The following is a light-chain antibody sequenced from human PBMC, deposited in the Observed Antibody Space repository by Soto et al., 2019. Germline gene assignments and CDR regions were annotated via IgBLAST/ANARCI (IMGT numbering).Light chain of an antibody. V-gene: IGLV1-44*01. CDR2: ANN. Sequence: QSVLTQPPSASGTPGQRVTISCSGGSSNIGSNTVNWYQQLPGTAPKLFIYANNQRPSGVPDRFSGSKSGTSASLTISGPRSDDEADYYCAAWDDSLSGVVFGGGTKLTVL. CDR3: AAWDDSLSGVV. J-gene: IGLJ2*01. CDR1: SSNIGSNT.